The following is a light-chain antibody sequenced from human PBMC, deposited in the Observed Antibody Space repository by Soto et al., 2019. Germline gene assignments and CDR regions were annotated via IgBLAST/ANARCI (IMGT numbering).Light chain of an antibody. CDR1: SSDVGVYNY. Sequence: QSVLTQPPSASGSPGQSVTISCTGTSSDVGVYNYVSWYQQHPGKAPKLMIYEVSKRPSGVPDRFSGSMSGTTASLTVSGLQAEDEADYYCSSFAGNNNLVFGGGTKLTVL. J-gene: IGLJ2*01. CDR3: SSFAGNNNLV. V-gene: IGLV2-8*01. CDR2: EVS.